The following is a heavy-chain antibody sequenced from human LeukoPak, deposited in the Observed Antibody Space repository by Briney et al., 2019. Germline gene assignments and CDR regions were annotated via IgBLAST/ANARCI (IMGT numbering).Heavy chain of an antibody. CDR2: IWYDGSSK. J-gene: IGHJ4*02. CDR3: ARGITMVQGVTYYFDY. Sequence: GRSLRLSCAASGFTFSSFGMHWVRQAPGKGLEWVAVIWYDGSSKYYADSVKGRFTISRDNSKNTLYLQMNSLRAEDTAIYYCARGITMVQGVTYYFDYWGQGTLVTVSS. D-gene: IGHD3-10*01. CDR1: GFTFSSFG. V-gene: IGHV3-33*01.